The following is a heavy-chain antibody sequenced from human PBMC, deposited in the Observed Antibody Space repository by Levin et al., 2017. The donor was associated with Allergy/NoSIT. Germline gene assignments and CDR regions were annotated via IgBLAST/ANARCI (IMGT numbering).Heavy chain of an antibody. CDR3: VRHVDGSSWLD. V-gene: IGHV3-73*01. J-gene: IGHJ4*02. D-gene: IGHD6-13*01. CDR2: IRSKAHSYAT. Sequence: GGSLRLSCAASGFTFSASAMHWVRQASGKGLEWIGRIRSKAHSYATAYGASMKDRFTISRDDSKNTAYLQVNSLNTEDAAVYYCVRHVDGSSWLDWGQGTLVTVSS. CDR1: GFTFSASA.